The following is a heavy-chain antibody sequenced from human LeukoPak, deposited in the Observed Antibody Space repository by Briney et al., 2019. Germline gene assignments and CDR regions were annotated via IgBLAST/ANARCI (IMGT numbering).Heavy chain of an antibody. Sequence: GGSLRLSCAASGFTFSRHWMTWVRQAPGKGLEWVANIKHDGSEKNYVDSVKGRFTISRDNSKNMLFLQMNGLRVEDTAVYYCARDQATMIRNGFDVWGQGTTVTVSS. D-gene: IGHD3-10*01. J-gene: IGHJ6*02. CDR2: IKHDGSEK. CDR3: ARDQATMIRNGFDV. CDR1: GFTFSRHW. V-gene: IGHV3-7*03.